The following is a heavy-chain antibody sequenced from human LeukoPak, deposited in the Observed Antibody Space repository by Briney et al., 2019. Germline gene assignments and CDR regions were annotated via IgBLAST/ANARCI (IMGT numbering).Heavy chain of an antibody. D-gene: IGHD6-19*01. CDR3: ARYGPVAGHFDF. J-gene: IGHJ4*02. V-gene: IGHV4-39*07. CDR2: INHSGST. Sequence: SETLSLTCTVSGGSISSSSYYWGWIRQPPGKGLEWIGEINHSGSTNYNPSLKSRVTISVDTSKNQFSLKLSSVTAADTAVYYCARYGPVAGHFDFWGQGTLVTVSS. CDR1: GGSISSSSYY.